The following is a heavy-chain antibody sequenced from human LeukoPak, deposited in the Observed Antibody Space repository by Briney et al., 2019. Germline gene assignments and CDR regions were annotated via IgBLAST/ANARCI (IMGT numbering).Heavy chain of an antibody. CDR2: INWNGGST. V-gene: IGHV3-20*04. CDR3: ARVRGIQLPFDY. Sequence: GGSLRLSCAASGFTFDDYGMSWVRQAPGKGLEWVSGINWNGGSTGYADSVKGRFAISRDNAKNSLYLQMKSLRAEDTALYYCARVRGIQLPFDYWGQGTLVTVSS. D-gene: IGHD5-18*01. J-gene: IGHJ4*02. CDR1: GFTFDDYG.